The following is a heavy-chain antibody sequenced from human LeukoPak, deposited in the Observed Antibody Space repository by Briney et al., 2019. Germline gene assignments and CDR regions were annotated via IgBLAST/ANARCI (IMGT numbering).Heavy chain of an antibody. CDR3: ASHRGV. CDR1: GGSFSGYY. V-gene: IGHV4-34*01. J-gene: IGHJ4*02. CDR2: INHSGST. Sequence: SETLSLTCAVYGGSFSGYYWSWIRQSPGKGLEWIGEINHSGSTNYNPSLKSRVTISLDTSKNQFSLKLSSVTAADTAVFYCASHRGVWGQGTLVTVSS. D-gene: IGHD3-10*01.